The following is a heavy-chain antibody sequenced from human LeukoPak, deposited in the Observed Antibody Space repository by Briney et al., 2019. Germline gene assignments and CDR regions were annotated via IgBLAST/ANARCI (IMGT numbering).Heavy chain of an antibody. J-gene: IGHJ3*02. D-gene: IGHD3-10*01. CDR1: GLIFDDFG. Sequence: PGGSLRLSCEASGLIFDDFGMRWVRHAPGKGLEGVAGINWSGDSTDYADSAKGRFTTSGDNAKKSLYLQMNSLRAEDTAFYYCARGWVGELSDIWGQGTMVTVSS. V-gene: IGHV3-20*04. CDR3: ARGWVGELSDI. CDR2: INWSGDST.